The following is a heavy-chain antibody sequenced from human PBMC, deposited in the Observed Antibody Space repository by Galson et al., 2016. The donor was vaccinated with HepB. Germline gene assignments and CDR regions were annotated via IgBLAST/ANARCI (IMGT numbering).Heavy chain of an antibody. V-gene: IGHV3-72*01. CDR3: VRWVSGAADY. Sequence: SLRLSCAASGYTSSDHYMDWVRQATGKGLEWVGRTRNRRNSFITEYAASVRGRFTISRDDSKNSVYLQMNSLKTEDTAVYYCVRWVSGAADYWGQGALVT. D-gene: IGHD5/OR15-5a*01. J-gene: IGHJ4*02. CDR1: GYTSSDHY. CDR2: TRNRRNSFIT.